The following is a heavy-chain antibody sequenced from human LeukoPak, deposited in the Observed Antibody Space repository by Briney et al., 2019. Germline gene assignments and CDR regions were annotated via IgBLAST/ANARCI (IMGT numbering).Heavy chain of an antibody. D-gene: IGHD6-6*01. CDR1: GFKFDNYA. Sequence: AGGSLRLSCIASGFKFDNYAMHWIRQTPGKRPEWVSTLVGSGYVAYYRDSVKGRFTMSRDISKKTLYLQMNNLRDEDTAVYYCARDPHYSSSSFDYWGQGTLVTVSS. CDR3: ARDPHYSSSSFDY. CDR2: LVGSGYVA. V-gene: IGHV3-23*01. J-gene: IGHJ4*02.